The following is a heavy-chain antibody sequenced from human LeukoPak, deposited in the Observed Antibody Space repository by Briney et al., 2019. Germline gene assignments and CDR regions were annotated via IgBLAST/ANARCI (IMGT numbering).Heavy chain of an antibody. CDR2: ITYVGSKK. CDR1: GFTFINHA. CDR3: ARGQLQYYYYIDV. D-gene: IGHD2-2*02. V-gene: IGHV3-30*04. Sequence: PGGSLRLSCAASGFTFINHAMHWVRQPPGKWLEWVEGITYVGSKKYYPDSVKGRCTISRDTTKKTLFLEMNSLRAEDTAVYYCARGQLQYYYYIDVGGKGTTVTVSS. J-gene: IGHJ6*03.